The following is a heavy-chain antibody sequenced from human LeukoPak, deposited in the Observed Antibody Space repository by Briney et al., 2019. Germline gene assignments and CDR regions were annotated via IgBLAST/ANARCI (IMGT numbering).Heavy chain of an antibody. D-gene: IGHD6-13*01. CDR1: GFTFDDYA. CDR3: AKDINPIAAAGTIYFDY. CDR2: ISWNSGSI. Sequence: PGGSLRLSCAASGFTFDDYAMHWVRQAPGKGLEWVPGISWNSGSIGYADSVKGRFTISRDNAKNSLYLQMNSLRAEDTALYYCAKDINPIAAAGTIYFDYWGQGTLVTVSS. V-gene: IGHV3-9*01. J-gene: IGHJ4*02.